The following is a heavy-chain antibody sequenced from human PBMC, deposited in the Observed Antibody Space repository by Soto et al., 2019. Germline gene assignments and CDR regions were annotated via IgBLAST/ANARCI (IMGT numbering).Heavy chain of an antibody. V-gene: IGHV1-69*13. D-gene: IGHD6-19*01. J-gene: IGHJ4*02. CDR1: GGTFSSYA. CDR3: ARGLIAVSVNSFDY. Sequence: ASVKVSCKASGGTFSSYAISWVRQAPGQGLEWMGGIIPIFGTANYAQKFQGRVTITADESTSTAYMELSSLRSEDTAVYYCARGLIAVSVNSFDYWGQGTLVTASS. CDR2: IIPIFGTA.